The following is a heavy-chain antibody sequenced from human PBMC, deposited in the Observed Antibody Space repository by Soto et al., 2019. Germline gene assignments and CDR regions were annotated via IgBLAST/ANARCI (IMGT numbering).Heavy chain of an antibody. CDR1: GGSINSGRYS. V-gene: IGHV4-30-2*01. CDR3: AKGINDYDSSGDSWFDP. Sequence: PSETLSLTCTVSGGSINSGRYSWTWIRQPPGAGLEWIGHMYHIGTTYYNPSLKSRVTMSVDTSKNQFSLKLSSVTAADTAIYYCAKGINDYDSSGDSWFDPWGQGTLVTVSS. D-gene: IGHD3-22*01. J-gene: IGHJ5*02. CDR2: MYHIGTT.